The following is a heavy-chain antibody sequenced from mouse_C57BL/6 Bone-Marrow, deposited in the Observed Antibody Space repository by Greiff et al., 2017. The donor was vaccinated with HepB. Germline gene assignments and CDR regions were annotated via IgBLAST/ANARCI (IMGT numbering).Heavy chain of an antibody. D-gene: IGHD3-1*01. V-gene: IGHV5-16*01. Sequence: EVKLVESEGGLVQPGSSMKLSCTASGFTFSDYYMAWVRQVPEKGLEWVANINYDGSSTYYLDSLKSRFILSRDNAKNILYLQMSSLKSEDTATYYCARGGIGDYFDYWGQGTTLTVSS. J-gene: IGHJ2*01. CDR2: INYDGSST. CDR1: GFTFSDYY. CDR3: ARGGIGDYFDY.